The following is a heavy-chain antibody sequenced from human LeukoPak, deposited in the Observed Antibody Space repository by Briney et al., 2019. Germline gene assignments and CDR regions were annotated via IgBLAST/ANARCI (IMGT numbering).Heavy chain of an antibody. CDR3: ARGGNSITMISTSPDAFDI. Sequence: GGSLRLSCAGSGDSWMHWVRQVPGKGLVWVSRIKTDGSSTSYADSVKGRFTISNDNAENTLYLQMNSLRAEDTAVYYCARGGNSITMISTSPDAFDIWGQGTMVTVSS. J-gene: IGHJ3*02. D-gene: IGHD3-22*01. CDR1: GDSW. CDR2: IKTDGSST. V-gene: IGHV3-74*01.